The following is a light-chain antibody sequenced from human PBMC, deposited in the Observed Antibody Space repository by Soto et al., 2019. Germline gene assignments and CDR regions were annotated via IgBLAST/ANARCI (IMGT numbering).Light chain of an antibody. Sequence: QSVLTQPPSVSGAPGQRVTISCTGSSSNIGAGYDVHWYQQLPGTAPKLLIYGNSNRPSGVPDRFSGSKSGTSASLAITGRQAEDEADSYCQSYDSSLSGWEVFGTGTKLTVL. J-gene: IGLJ1*01. CDR3: QSYDSSLSGWEV. V-gene: IGLV1-40*01. CDR2: GNS. CDR1: SSNIGAGYD.